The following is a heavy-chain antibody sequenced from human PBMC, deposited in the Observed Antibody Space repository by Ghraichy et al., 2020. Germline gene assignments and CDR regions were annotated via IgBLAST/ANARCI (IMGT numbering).Heavy chain of an antibody. CDR1: GVSISSYY. J-gene: IGHJ6*02. CDR3: AREGKTYNYGMDV. D-gene: IGHD1-1*01. Sequence: SETLSLTCSVSGVSISSYYWTWIRQPPGKGREWIGHIYYNENTNYNPSLKSRVTISSDTSKNQFSLTLSPVTAADTAVYYCAREGKTYNYGMDVWGQGTTVTVSS. V-gene: IGHV4-59*01. CDR2: IYYNENT.